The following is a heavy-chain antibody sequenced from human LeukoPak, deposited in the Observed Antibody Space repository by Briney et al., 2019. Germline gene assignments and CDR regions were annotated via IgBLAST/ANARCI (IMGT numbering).Heavy chain of an antibody. CDR3: ARVIWFGESKRDY. D-gene: IGHD3-10*01. V-gene: IGHV3-23*01. CDR2: VSGGGST. Sequence: GGSLRLSCAASGFTFSNYAMTWVRQAPGKGLEWVSSVSGGGSTYYADSVKGRFTISRDNSKNTLYLQMNSLRAEDTAVYYCARVIWFGESKRDYWGQGTLVTVSS. J-gene: IGHJ4*02. CDR1: GFTFSNYA.